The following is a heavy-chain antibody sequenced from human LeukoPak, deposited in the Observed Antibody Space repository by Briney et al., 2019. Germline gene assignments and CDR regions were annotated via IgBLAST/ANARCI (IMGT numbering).Heavy chain of an antibody. V-gene: IGHV4-61*08. CDR2: IYYSGST. CDR3: AREYSGFDY. J-gene: IGHJ4*02. Sequence: DPSETLSLTCTVSGDPISSHSDYKWTWIRQTPGRGLEWIGYIYYSGSTNYNPSLKSRVIISVDTSKNQFSLKLTSVNAADTAVYYCAREYSGFDYWAQGTLVTVSS. CDR1: GDPISSHSDY. D-gene: IGHD5-12*01.